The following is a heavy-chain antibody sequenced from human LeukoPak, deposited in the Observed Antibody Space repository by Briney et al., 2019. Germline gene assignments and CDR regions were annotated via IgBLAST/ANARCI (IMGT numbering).Heavy chain of an antibody. CDR3: ARAGYYFCSSTSCYYYYYYGMDV. CDR2: INAGNGNT. CDR1: GYTFTSYG. J-gene: IGHJ6*02. Sequence: GASVKVSCKASGYTFTSYGISWVRQAPGQGLEWMGWINAGNGNTKYSQKFQGRVTITRDTSASTAYMELSSPRSEDTAVYYCARAGYYFCSSTSCYYYYYYGMDVWGQGTTVTVSS. V-gene: IGHV1-18*01. D-gene: IGHD2-2*01.